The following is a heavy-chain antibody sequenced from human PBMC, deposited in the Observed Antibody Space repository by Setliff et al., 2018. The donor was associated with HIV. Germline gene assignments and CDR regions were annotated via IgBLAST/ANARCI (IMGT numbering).Heavy chain of an antibody. J-gene: IGHJ4*02. CDR1: GFSFRSYA. CDR2: ITGSGGST. CDR3: AKASRGEYYDNSGFFVTYFDY. D-gene: IGHD3-22*01. V-gene: IGHV3-23*01. Sequence: GGSLRLSCKASGFSFRSYAMSWVRQAPGKGLEWVSGITGSGGSTYYADSVKGRSTISRDNSGDTLYLHINSLRAEDTAVYYSAKASRGEYYDNSGFFVTYFDYWGQGKLVTVS.